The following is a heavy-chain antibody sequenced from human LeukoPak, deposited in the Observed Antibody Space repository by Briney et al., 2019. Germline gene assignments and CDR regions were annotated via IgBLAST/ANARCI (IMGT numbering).Heavy chain of an antibody. D-gene: IGHD1-26*01. CDR3: ARDGSGSYSLDAFDI. Sequence: SVKVSCKASRGTFSSYAISWVRQAPGQGLEWMGGIIPIFGTANYAQKFQGRVTITADESTSTAYMELSSLRSEDTAVYYCARDGSGSYSLDAFDIWGQGTMVTVSS. CDR1: RGTFSSYA. V-gene: IGHV1-69*13. J-gene: IGHJ3*02. CDR2: IIPIFGTA.